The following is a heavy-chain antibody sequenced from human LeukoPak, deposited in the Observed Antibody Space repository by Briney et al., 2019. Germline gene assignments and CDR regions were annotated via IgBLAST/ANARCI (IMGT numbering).Heavy chain of an antibody. V-gene: IGHV3-48*01. CDR3: AKDRHYYDSSVNRGADY. CDR2: ISSSTTTM. CDR1: GFSFYTYS. D-gene: IGHD3-22*01. J-gene: IGHJ4*02. Sequence: GGSLRLSCAASGFSFYTYSMDWVRQAPGKGLEWVSYISSSTTTMLYADSVKGRFTISRDNAKNSLYLQMDSLRAEDTAVYYCAKDRHYYDSSVNRGADYWGQGTLVTVSS.